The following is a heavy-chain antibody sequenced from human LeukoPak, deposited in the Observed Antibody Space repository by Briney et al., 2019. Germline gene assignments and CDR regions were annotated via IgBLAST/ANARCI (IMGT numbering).Heavy chain of an antibody. J-gene: IGHJ6*02. CDR3: ARDRNGDSTGYYGMDV. CDR2: ISSSSNYI. Sequence: PGGSLRLSCAASGFTFSSYSMNWVRQAPGKGLEWVSSISSSSNYIYYADSVKGRFTISRDNAKNSLYLQMNSLRAEDTAVYYCARDRNGDSTGYYGMDVWGQGTTVTVSS. CDR1: GFTFSSYS. V-gene: IGHV3-21*01. D-gene: IGHD4-17*01.